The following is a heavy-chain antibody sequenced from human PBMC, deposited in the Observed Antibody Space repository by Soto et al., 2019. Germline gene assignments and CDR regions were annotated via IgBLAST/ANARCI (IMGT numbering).Heavy chain of an antibody. J-gene: IGHJ4*02. V-gene: IGHV1-3*05. D-gene: IGHD6-19*01. CDR3: ARAVAVPADFDY. Sequence: QVQVVQSGAEENKPGASVKVSCTDSGYTLTGYALHCVRQAPEHRLGWLGCITAGNGNTKYSQRFQGRVTITRDTYASTAYMELSSLRSEDTAVYYCARAVAVPADFDYWGQGTLVTVSS. CDR2: ITAGNGNT. CDR1: GYTLTGYA.